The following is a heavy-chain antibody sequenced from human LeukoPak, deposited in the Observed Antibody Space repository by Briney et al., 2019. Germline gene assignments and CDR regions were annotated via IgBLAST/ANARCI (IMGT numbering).Heavy chain of an antibody. CDR2: IWYDGSNK. J-gene: IGHJ4*02. D-gene: IGHD3-10*01. CDR3: ARDRVRLLWFGELDFDY. V-gene: IGHV3-33*01. CDR1: GFTFSSYG. Sequence: PGGSLRLSCAASGFTFSSYGMHWVRQAPGKGLEWVAVIWYDGSNKYYADSVKGRFTISRDNSKNTLYLQMNSLRAEDTAVYYCARDRVRLLWFGELDFDYWGQGTLVTVSS.